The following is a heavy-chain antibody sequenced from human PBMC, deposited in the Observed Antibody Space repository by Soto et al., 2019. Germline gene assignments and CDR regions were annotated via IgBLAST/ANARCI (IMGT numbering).Heavy chain of an antibody. Sequence: SETLSLTCTVSGVSISSSSYYWGWIRQPPGKGLEWIGSIYYSGSTYYNPSLKSRVTISVDTSKNQFSLKLSSVTAADTAVYYCARLFLDYGDPYYFDYWGQGTLVTVSS. CDR1: GVSISSSSYY. V-gene: IGHV4-39*01. CDR2: IYYSGST. J-gene: IGHJ4*02. D-gene: IGHD4-17*01. CDR3: ARLFLDYGDPYYFDY.